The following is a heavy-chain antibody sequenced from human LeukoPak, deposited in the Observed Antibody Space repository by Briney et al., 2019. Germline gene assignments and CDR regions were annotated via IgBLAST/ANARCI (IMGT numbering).Heavy chain of an antibody. Sequence: GESLKISCKGSGYSFTTYWIGWVRQTPGKGLEWMVLIYPGDSDTRYSPSFQGQVTISADKSISTAYLQWSSLKASDTAMYYCARSQGYCSGGSCLQGDWFDPWGQGTLVTVSS. J-gene: IGHJ5*02. CDR3: ARSQGYCSGGSCLQGDWFDP. V-gene: IGHV5-51*01. D-gene: IGHD2-15*01. CDR1: GYSFTTYW. CDR2: IYPGDSDT.